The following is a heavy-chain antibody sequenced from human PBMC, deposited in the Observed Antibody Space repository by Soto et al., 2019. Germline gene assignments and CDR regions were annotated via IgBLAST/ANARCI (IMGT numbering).Heavy chain of an antibody. Sequence: QVQLVQSGAEAKKPGSSVKVSCKASGGTFSSYAISWVRQAPGQGLEWMGGIIPIFGTANYAQKFQGRVTITADESTSTAYMELSSLRSEDTAVYYCAREGPTIFGVVRPRYFDYWGQGTLVTVSS. V-gene: IGHV1-69*01. J-gene: IGHJ4*02. D-gene: IGHD3-3*01. CDR2: IIPIFGTA. CDR1: GGTFSSYA. CDR3: AREGPTIFGVVRPRYFDY.